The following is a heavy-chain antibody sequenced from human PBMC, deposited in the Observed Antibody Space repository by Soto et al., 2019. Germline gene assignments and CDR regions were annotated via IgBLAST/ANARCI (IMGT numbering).Heavy chain of an antibody. CDR1: GGSISSSSYY. D-gene: IGHD3-9*01. CDR2: IYYSGST. J-gene: IGHJ6*02. CDR3: ATSARTYDILTGYHLNYYYYGMDV. Sequence: SETLSLTCTVSGGSISSSSYYWGWIRQPPGKGLEWIGSIYYSGSTYCNPSLKSRVTISVDTSKNQFSLKLSSVTAADTAVYYCATSARTYDILTGYHLNYYYYGMDVWGQGTTVTVSS. V-gene: IGHV4-39*01.